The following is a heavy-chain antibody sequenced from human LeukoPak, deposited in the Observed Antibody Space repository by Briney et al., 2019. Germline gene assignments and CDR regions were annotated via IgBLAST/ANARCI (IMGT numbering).Heavy chain of an antibody. Sequence: SETLSLTCTVSGGSISSSSYYWGWIRQPPGKGLEWIGSIYYSGSTYYNPSLKSRVTISVDTSKNQFSLKLSSVTAADTAVYYCARKINGQHNWFDPWGQGTLVTVSS. CDR3: ARKINGQHNWFDP. J-gene: IGHJ5*02. D-gene: IGHD3-16*01. V-gene: IGHV4-39*07. CDR1: GGSISSSSYY. CDR2: IYYSGST.